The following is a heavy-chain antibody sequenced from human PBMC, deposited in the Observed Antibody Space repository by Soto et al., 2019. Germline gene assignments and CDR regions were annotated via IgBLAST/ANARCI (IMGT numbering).Heavy chain of an antibody. Sequence: GGSLRLSCAASGFTFSSYGMHWVRQAPGKGLERVAVISYDGSNKYYADSVKGRFTISRDNSKNTLYLQMNSLRAEDTAVYFCAKDHHNCNDGPYNWFDPWGQGTLVTVSS. V-gene: IGHV3-30*18. J-gene: IGHJ5*02. CDR3: AKDHHNCNDGPYNWFDP. CDR1: GFTFSSYG. D-gene: IGHD1-20*01. CDR2: ISYDGSNK.